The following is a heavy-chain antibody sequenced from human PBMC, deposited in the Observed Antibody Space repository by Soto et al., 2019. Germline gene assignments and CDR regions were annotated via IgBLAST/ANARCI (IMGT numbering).Heavy chain of an antibody. J-gene: IGHJ5*02. CDR1: GGSLNNFY. Sequence: SETQSLTCSVSGGSLNNFYWNWIRQTAGKGLEWIGRIHASGNTNYNPSLKSRATLSVDTSKNQFSLKVRSVTAADTAVYYCARSSHKESWFDPWGQGTPAPVSS. V-gene: IGHV4-4*07. D-gene: IGHD6-19*01. CDR3: ARSSHKESWFDP. CDR2: IHASGNT.